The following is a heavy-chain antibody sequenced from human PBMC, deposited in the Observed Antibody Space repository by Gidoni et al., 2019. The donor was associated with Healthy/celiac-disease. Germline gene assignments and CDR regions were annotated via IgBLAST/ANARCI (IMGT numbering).Heavy chain of an antibody. D-gene: IGHD5-12*01. CDR3: ARVGRAPGYSGYDWGKIYYYYGMDV. V-gene: IGHV1-2*02. CDR2: INPNSGGT. CDR1: GYTFTGYY. Sequence: QVQLVQSGAEVKKPGASVKVSCKASGYTFTGYYMHWVRQAPGQGLEWMGWINPNSGGTNYAQKFQGRVTMTRDTSISTAYMELSRLRSDDTAVYYCARVGRAPGYSGYDWGKIYYYYGMDVWGQGTTVTVSS. J-gene: IGHJ6*02.